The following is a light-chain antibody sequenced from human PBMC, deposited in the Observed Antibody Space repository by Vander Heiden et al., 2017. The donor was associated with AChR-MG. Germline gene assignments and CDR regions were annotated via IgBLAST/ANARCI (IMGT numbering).Light chain of an antibody. CDR2: GAS. V-gene: IGKV3-20*01. CDR3: QQYGSSST. Sequence: EIVLTPSPGTLSLSPGERATLSCRASQSVSSNYLAWYQQKPGQAPRLLIHGASSRATGIPDRFSGSGSGTDFTLTISRLEPEDFAVFYCQQYGSSSTFGQGTRLEIK. J-gene: IGKJ5*01. CDR1: QSVSSNY.